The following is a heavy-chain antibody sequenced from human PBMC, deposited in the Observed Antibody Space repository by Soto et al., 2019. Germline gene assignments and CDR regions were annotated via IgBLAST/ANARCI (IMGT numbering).Heavy chain of an antibody. V-gene: IGHV4-39*01. CDR2: IHYSGST. CDR1: GGSISSSSFY. D-gene: IGHD4-17*01. J-gene: IGHJ2*01. CDR3: ARTTEGLWNFDL. Sequence: QLQLQESGPGLVRPSETLSLTCTVSGGSISSSSFYWGWIRQPPGKGLEWIGSIHYSGSTYYDPSLKSRVTISGDTSKSQFSLKVSSVTAADTAVYYCARTTEGLWNFDLWGRGTPVIVSS.